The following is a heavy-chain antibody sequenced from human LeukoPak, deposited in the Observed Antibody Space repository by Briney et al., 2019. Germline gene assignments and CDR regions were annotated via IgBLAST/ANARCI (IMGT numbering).Heavy chain of an antibody. CDR2: INGSENT. CDR1: GGSYSGFY. D-gene: IGHD3-10*01. V-gene: IGHV4-34*01. CDR3: AREVYYGSESVLFDY. J-gene: IGHJ4*02. Sequence: PSETLSLTCAVYGGSYSGFYWSWIPPPPGKGLEGRGEINGSENTKYSPPIKSRVTIAVDTSKSQYSLKLSSLTAADTAMYYRAREVYYGSESVLFDYWGRGTLFTVSP.